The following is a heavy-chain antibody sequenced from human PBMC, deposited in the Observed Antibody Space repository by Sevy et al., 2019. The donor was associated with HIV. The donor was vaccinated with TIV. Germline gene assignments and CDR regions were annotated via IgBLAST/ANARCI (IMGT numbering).Heavy chain of an antibody. V-gene: IGHV3-9*01. Sequence: GGSLRLSCAASGFTFDDYAMHWVRQAPGKGLEWVSGISWNSGSIGYADSVKGRFTISRDNAKNSLYLQMNSLRAEDTALYYWAKNRGMGILGYCSGGSCYSVYYYYGMDVWGQGTTVTVSS. J-gene: IGHJ6*02. CDR3: AKNRGMGILGYCSGGSCYSVYYYYGMDV. D-gene: IGHD2-15*01. CDR1: GFTFDDYA. CDR2: ISWNSGSI.